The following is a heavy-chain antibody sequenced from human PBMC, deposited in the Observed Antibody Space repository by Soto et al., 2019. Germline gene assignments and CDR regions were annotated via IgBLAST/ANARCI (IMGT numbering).Heavy chain of an antibody. CDR2: VYYSGST. J-gene: IGHJ4*02. CDR1: GGSFSDNY. V-gene: IGHV4-59*12. CDR3: AAGTLGAVWTPLDD. D-gene: IGHD3-16*01. Sequence: SETLTLTCDVSGGSFSDNYWTWIRQVPGKGLEWIGYVYYSGSTNYNPSLKSRVTISVDASKQQFSLKLTSVTAADTALYYCAAGTLGAVWTPLDDWGQG.